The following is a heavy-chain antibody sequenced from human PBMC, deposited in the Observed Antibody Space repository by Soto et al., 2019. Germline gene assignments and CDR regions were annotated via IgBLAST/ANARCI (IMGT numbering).Heavy chain of an antibody. J-gene: IGHJ4*02. D-gene: IGHD3-16*01. Sequence: ARQSPGKGLEWVATISRGGSERYYVDSVKVRFTISRDNAKNSVYLQMNSMRAEDSAVYYCERDHISGDAYVLDLWGQGAPVIVSS. CDR3: ERDHISGDAYVLDL. V-gene: IGHV3-7*01. CDR2: ISRGGSER.